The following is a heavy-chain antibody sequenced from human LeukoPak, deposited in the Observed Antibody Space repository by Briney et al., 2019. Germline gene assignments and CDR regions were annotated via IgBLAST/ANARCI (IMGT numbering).Heavy chain of an antibody. J-gene: IGHJ4*02. CDR2: INTNTGNP. CDR3: ARESDTIFGVVIDY. CDR1: GYTFTSYA. V-gene: IGHV7-4-1*02. D-gene: IGHD3-3*01. Sequence: ASVKVSCKASGYTFTSYAMNWVRQAPGQGLEWMRRINTNTGNPTYAQGFTGRFVFSLDTSVSTAYLQISSLKAEDTAVYYCARESDTIFGVVIDYWGQGTLVTVSS.